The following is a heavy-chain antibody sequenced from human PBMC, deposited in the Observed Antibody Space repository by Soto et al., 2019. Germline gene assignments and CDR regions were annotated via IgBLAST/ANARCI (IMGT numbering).Heavy chain of an antibody. D-gene: IGHD3-10*01. J-gene: IGHJ4*02. CDR3: ARDLGKLITPEE. V-gene: IGHV4-31*03. Sequence: QVPLQDSGPGLVKPSQTLSLTCTVSGGSIRSGGYNWSWIRQLPGKGLEWIGYVFHTGNTYSNPSLKSRVTISVDTSKHQFSLRLSSVTVADTAVYYCARDLGKLITPEEWGQGILVTVSS. CDR1: GGSIRSGGYN. CDR2: VFHTGNT.